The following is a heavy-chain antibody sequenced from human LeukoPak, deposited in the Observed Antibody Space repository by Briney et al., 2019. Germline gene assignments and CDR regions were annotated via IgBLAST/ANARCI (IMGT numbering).Heavy chain of an antibody. D-gene: IGHD2/OR15-2a*01. CDR1: GFSVSNTY. J-gene: IGHJ4*02. CDR3: ARDLYGPGY. V-gene: IGHV3-53*01. Sequence: SGGSLRLSCAASGFSVSNTYMSWVRQAPGKGLEWVSIIYSGGNTYYADSVKGRFTISRDNAKNTLYLQMNSLRADDTAVYYCARDLYGPGYWGQGTLVTVSS. CDR2: IYSGGNT.